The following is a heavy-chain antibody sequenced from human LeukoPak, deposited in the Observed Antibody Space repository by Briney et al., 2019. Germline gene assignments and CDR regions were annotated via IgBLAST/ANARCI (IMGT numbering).Heavy chain of an antibody. CDR3: ARDSRYSDNSGYYYSHYYMDV. D-gene: IGHD3-22*01. J-gene: IGHJ6*03. V-gene: IGHV4-59*01. Sequence: PSETLSLTCTVSGGSISYYYWSWIRQPPGKGLEWIGYIYNSGSANYNPSLMSRVTISVDTSKNQFSLNLSSVTAADTAVYYCARDSRYSDNSGYYYSHYYMDVWGKGTTVTVSS. CDR1: GGSISYYY. CDR2: IYNSGSA.